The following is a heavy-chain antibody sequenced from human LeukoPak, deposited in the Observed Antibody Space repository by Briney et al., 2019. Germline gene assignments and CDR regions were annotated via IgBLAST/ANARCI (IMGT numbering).Heavy chain of an antibody. J-gene: IGHJ4*02. CDR2: IRYDGSNK. CDR1: GFTFSSYG. V-gene: IGHV3-30*02. CDR3: AREPAVVVISGGMFQY. D-gene: IGHD3-22*01. Sequence: GGSLRLSCAASGFTFSSYGMHWVRQAPGKGLEWVAFIRYDGSNKYYADSVKGRFTISRDNSKNTLYLQMNSLRAEDTAVYYCAREPAVVVISGGMFQYWGQGTLVTVSS.